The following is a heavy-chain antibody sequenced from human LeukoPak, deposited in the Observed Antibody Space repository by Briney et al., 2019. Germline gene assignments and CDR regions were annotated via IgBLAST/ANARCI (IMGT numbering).Heavy chain of an antibody. Sequence: GGSLSLSCTASGFTFDSYAMSWVRQDPGKGMEWVSSISGGRVDTYYADSVKGRFTISRDNSKSTLYLQMNSLRAEDTAVYYCARTIAQYSNSWLYFYYGLDVWGQGTTVTVSS. CDR1: GFTFDSYA. V-gene: IGHV3-23*01. CDR2: ISGGRVDT. D-gene: IGHD6-13*01. J-gene: IGHJ6*02. CDR3: ARTIAQYSNSWLYFYYGLDV.